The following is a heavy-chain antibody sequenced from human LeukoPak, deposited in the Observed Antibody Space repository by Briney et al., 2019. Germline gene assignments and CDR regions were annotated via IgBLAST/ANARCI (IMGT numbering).Heavy chain of an antibody. CDR2: ISSSSSYI. CDR3: ASFEYGDYDDAFDI. D-gene: IGHD4-17*01. Sequence: PGGSLRLSCAASGFTFSSYTMNWVRQAPGKGLEWVSSISSSSSYIYYADSVKGRFTISRDNAKNSLYLQMNSLRAEDTAVYYCASFEYGDYDDAFDIWGQGTMVTVSS. CDR1: GFTFSSYT. J-gene: IGHJ3*02. V-gene: IGHV3-21*01.